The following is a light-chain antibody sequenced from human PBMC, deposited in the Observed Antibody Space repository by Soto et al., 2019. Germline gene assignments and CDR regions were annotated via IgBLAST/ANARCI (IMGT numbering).Light chain of an antibody. J-gene: IGKJ2*01. V-gene: IGKV1-39*01. Sequence: DIQMTQSPSSLSASVGDRVTITCRASQIIVTYLNWYQQKPGKAPKLLIFTASSLQSGVPSRFSGSGSGTDFTLTSSSLQPEDFATYYCQQSYTSPSTFGQGTKLEIK. CDR3: QQSYTSPST. CDR1: QIIVTY. CDR2: TAS.